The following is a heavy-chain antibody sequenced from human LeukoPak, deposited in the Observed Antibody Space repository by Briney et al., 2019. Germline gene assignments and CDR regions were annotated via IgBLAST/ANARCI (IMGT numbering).Heavy chain of an antibody. Sequence: GGSLRLSCAASGFTFDGYAMHWVRQAPGKGLEWVSLISGDGGSTYYADSVKGRFTISRDNSKNSLYLQMNSLRTEDTALYYCAKETYDSSGYYLSGEDYGMDVWGQGTTVTVSS. J-gene: IGHJ6*02. D-gene: IGHD3-22*01. CDR2: ISGDGGST. V-gene: IGHV3-43*02. CDR1: GFTFDGYA. CDR3: AKETYDSSGYYLSGEDYGMDV.